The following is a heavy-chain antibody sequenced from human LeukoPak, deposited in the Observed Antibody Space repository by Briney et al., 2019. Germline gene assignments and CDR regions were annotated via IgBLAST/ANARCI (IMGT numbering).Heavy chain of an antibody. V-gene: IGHV4-59*08. CDR2: IYYSGST. CDR3: ARSPVARWFDP. CDR1: GGSISSYY. D-gene: IGHD4-23*01. Sequence: SETLSLTCTVSGGSISSYYWSWLRQPPGKGLEWIGYIYYSGSTNYNPSLKSRVTISVDTSKNQFSLKLSSVTAADTAVYYCARSPVARWFDPWGQGTLVTVSS. J-gene: IGHJ5*02.